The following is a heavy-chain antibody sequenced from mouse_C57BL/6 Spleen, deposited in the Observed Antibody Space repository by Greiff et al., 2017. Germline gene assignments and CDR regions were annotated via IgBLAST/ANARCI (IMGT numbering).Heavy chain of an antibody. J-gene: IGHJ1*03. CDR2: INPNNGGT. CDR3: ARRGNYDWYLDV. V-gene: IGHV1-18*01. Sequence: VQLQQSGPELVKPGASVKIPCKASGYTFTDYNMDWVKQSHGKSLEWIGDINPNNGGTSYNQKFKGKATLTVDKSSSTAYMELRSLTSEDTAVYDCARRGNYDWYLDVWGTGTTVTVSS. CDR1: GYTFTDYN. D-gene: IGHD2-1*01.